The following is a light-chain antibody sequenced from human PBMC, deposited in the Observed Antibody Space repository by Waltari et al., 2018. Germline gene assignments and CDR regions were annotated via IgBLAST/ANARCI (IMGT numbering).Light chain of an antibody. V-gene: IGKV1-39*01. J-gene: IGKJ4*01. Sequence: DVQMTQSPSSLSASVGDTVTITCRASQSISSRVHWYQQKPGKAPNLLIYGASNLETGVSPRFTGSGRGTDFNLTISNLQPEDFATYYCQQNFITPRVTFGGGTKVEI. CDR1: QSISSR. CDR2: GAS. CDR3: QQNFITPRVT.